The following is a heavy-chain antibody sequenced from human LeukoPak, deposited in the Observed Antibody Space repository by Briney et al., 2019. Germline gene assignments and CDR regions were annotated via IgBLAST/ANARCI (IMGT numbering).Heavy chain of an antibody. V-gene: IGHV1-2*02. CDR2: INPNSGGT. CDR3: ARDQRITIFGVVIPQTNTPDY. Sequence: ASVKVSCKASGYTFTGYYMHWVRQAPGQGLEWMGWINPNSGGTNYAQKFQGRVTMTRDTSISTAYMELSRLRSDDTAVYYCARDQRITIFGVVIPQTNTPDYWGQGTLVTVSS. CDR1: GYTFTGYY. D-gene: IGHD3-3*01. J-gene: IGHJ4*02.